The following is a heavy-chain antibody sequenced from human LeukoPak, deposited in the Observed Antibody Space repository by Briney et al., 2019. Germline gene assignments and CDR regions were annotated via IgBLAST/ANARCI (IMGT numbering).Heavy chain of an antibody. V-gene: IGHV3-30-3*01. CDR2: ISSDGATK. D-gene: IGHD5-24*01. Sequence: GGSLRLSCAASGFIFSTYPMHWVRQAPDKGLEWVAVISSDGATKYYADSVKGRFTGSRDNSKNTLYLQMNSLRTEDTAIYCCARVGLVINYNWFDPWGQGTLVIVSS. CDR1: GFIFSTYP. CDR3: ARVGLVINYNWFDP. J-gene: IGHJ5*02.